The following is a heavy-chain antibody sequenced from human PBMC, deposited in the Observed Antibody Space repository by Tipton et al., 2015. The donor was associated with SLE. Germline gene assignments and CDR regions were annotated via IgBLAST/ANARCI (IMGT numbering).Heavy chain of an antibody. Sequence: TLSLTCSVSGDSLSSNNYYWGWIRQSPAQGLEWIGTIHYAGGTYYNPSLRSRPTISVDTSENHFSLNLNSVTAADTAVYFCARDDSGGWYGWLDPWGQGTLVTVSS. CDR2: IHYAGGT. J-gene: IGHJ5*02. V-gene: IGHV4-39*07. CDR3: ARDDSGGWYGWLDP. CDR1: GDSLSSNNYY. D-gene: IGHD6-19*01.